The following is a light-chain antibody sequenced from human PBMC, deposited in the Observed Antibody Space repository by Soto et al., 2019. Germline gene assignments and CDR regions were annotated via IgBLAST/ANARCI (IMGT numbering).Light chain of an antibody. CDR2: DAS. V-gene: IGKV1-5*01. CDR1: QSISSW. CDR3: QQYNSSYT. J-gene: IGKJ2*01. Sequence: DIQMTQSPSTLSASVGDRVTITCRASQSISSWLAWYQQKPGKAPKLLIYDASSLESGVPSRFSGSGSRTEFTLTISSLQPDDFATYYCQQYNSSYTFGQGTKLEIK.